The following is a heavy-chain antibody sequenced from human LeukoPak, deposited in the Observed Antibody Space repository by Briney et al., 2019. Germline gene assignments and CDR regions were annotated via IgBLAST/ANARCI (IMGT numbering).Heavy chain of an antibody. Sequence: ASVKVSCKASGYTFTGYYMHWVRQAPGQGLEGMGWINPSGGSTSYAQKFQGRVTMTRDMSTSTVYMELSSLRSEDTAVYYCARGTIVVVAATPVLGWFDPWGQGTLVTVSS. CDR1: GYTFTGYY. J-gene: IGHJ5*02. V-gene: IGHV1-46*01. D-gene: IGHD2-15*01. CDR2: INPSGGST. CDR3: ARGTIVVVAATPVLGWFDP.